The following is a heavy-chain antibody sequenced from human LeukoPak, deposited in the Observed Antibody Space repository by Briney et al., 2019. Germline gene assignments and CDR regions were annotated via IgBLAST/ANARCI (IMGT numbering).Heavy chain of an antibody. Sequence: GGSLRLSCAASGFTFSNYALGWVRQAPGKGLEWVSGVDGGGPNTLYADSVKGRFTISRDNSKSIPYLQMNSLRAEDTAVYYCARDPRVGVTAAGFFHHWGQGTLVTVSS. CDR1: GFTFSNYA. J-gene: IGHJ1*01. V-gene: IGHV3-23*01. CDR3: ARDPRVGVTAAGFFHH. CDR2: VDGGGPNT. D-gene: IGHD1-26*01.